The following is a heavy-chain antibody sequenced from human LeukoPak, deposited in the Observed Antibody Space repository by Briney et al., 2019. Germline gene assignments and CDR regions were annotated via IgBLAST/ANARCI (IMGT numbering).Heavy chain of an antibody. J-gene: IGHJ3*02. CDR3: ARDHGSGRDYAFDI. CDR2: ISSSSSTI. V-gene: IGHV3-48*01. D-gene: IGHD3-10*01. Sequence: GGSLRLSCAASGFTFSSYSMNWVRQAPGKGLEWVSYISSSSSTIYYADSVKGRFTISRDNAKNSLYLQMNTLRAEDTAVYYCARDHGSGRDYAFDIWGQGTMVTVSS. CDR1: GFTFSSYS.